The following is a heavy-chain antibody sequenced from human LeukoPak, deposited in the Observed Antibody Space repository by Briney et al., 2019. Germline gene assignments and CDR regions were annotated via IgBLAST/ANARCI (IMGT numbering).Heavy chain of an antibody. CDR2: ISSSSSYI. V-gene: IGHV3-21*01. D-gene: IGHD3-22*01. CDR1: GFTFSSYS. J-gene: IGHJ4*02. Sequence: PGGSLRLSCAASGFTFSSYSMNSVRQPPGKGLEWVSSISSSSSYIYYADSVKGRFTISRDNAKNSLYLQMNSLRAEDTAVYYCARDKYYYDSRMDYWGQGTLVTVSS. CDR3: ARDKYYYDSRMDY.